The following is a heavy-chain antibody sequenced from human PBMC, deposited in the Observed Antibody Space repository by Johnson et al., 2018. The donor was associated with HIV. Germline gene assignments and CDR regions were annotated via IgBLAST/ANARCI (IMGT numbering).Heavy chain of an antibody. CDR3: ARDLAPGGSGSYYNAFDI. CDR2: IRYDGSNT. J-gene: IGHJ3*02. D-gene: IGHD3-10*01. CDR1: GFTFSSYG. V-gene: IGHV3-30*02. Sequence: QMQLVESGGGVVQPGGSLRLSCAASGFTFSSYGMHWVRQAPGKGLAWVAFIRYDGSNTYDADSVRGRFTISRDNSKNTLYLQMNSLRAEDTALHYCARDLAPGGSGSYYNAFDIWGQGTMVTVSS.